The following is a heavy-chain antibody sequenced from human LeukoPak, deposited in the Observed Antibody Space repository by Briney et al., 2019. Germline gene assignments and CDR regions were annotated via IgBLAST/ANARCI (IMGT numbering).Heavy chain of an antibody. V-gene: IGHV3-21*01. CDR2: ISSSSSHR. CDR3: ALGYDILTGRFDY. CDR1: GFTFSSYS. J-gene: IGHJ4*02. D-gene: IGHD3-9*01. Sequence: GGSLRLSCAASGFTFSSYSMNWVRQAPGKGLERVSSISSSSSHRYYADSVKGRFTISRDNAKNSLYLQMNSLRAEDTAVYYCALGYDILTGRFDYWGQGTLVTVSS.